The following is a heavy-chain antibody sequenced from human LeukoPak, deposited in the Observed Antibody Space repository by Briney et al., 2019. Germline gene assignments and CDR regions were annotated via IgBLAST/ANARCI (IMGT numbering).Heavy chain of an antibody. V-gene: IGHV3-7*01. Sequence: QPGGSLRLSCVASGFTFSSFWMSWVRQAPGKGLECVANIKPDGSEIYYVDSVKGRFTISRDNAKKSLWLQMNSLRVEDTAMYYCADLGSRDWGQGTLVTVSS. CDR3: ADLGSRD. CDR2: IKPDGSEI. CDR1: GFTFSSFW. J-gene: IGHJ4*02. D-gene: IGHD3-16*01.